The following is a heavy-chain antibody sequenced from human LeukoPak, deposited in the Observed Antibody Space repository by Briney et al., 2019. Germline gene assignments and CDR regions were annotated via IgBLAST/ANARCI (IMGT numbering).Heavy chain of an antibody. D-gene: IGHD3-10*01. CDR2: INPDGSIT. J-gene: IGHJ5*02. V-gene: IGHV3-74*01. CDR3: AKDHHRNTMVRGVIAAGGFDP. CDR1: GFTFSNYW. Sequence: GGSLRLSCAASGFTFSNYWMHWVRQDPGKGLVWVSLINPDGSITNYADSVKGRFTISRDNAKNTLYLQMNSLRAEDTAVYYCAKDHHRNTMVRGVIAAGGFDPWGQGTLVTVSS.